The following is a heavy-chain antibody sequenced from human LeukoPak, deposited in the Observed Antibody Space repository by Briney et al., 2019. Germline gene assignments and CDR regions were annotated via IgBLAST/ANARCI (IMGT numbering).Heavy chain of an antibody. CDR2: VSFDGSKN. CDR1: GFMFSHYA. V-gene: IGHV3-30*14. CDR3: ARWYCSSNNCYYDY. J-gene: IGHJ4*02. D-gene: IGHD2-2*01. Sequence: GRSLRLSCAASGFMFSHYAMHWVRQAPGKGLEWVAVVSFDGSKNYTADSVKGRFTISRDNSKNTLYLQMNSLRAEDTAVYYCARWYCSSNNCYYDYWGQGTLVTVSS.